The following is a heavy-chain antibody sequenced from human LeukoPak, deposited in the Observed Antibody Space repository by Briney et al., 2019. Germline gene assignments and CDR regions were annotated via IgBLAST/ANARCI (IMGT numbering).Heavy chain of an antibody. D-gene: IGHD3-3*01. J-gene: IGHJ4*02. V-gene: IGHV3-21*01. Sequence: GGSLRLSCAASGFTFSSYWMNWVRQAPGKGLEWVSSISSSSSYIYYADSVKGRSTISRDNAKNSLYLQMNSLRAEDTAVYYCARDYDFWSGYYTGFDYWGQGTLVTVSS. CDR2: ISSSSSYI. CDR3: ARDYDFWSGYYTGFDY. CDR1: GFTFSSYW.